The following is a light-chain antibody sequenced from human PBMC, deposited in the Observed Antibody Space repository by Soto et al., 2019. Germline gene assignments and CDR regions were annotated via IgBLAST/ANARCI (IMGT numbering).Light chain of an antibody. CDR1: HDIGND. V-gene: IGKV1-6*01. CDR2: AIS. Sequence: AIQMTQSPSSLSASVGVRVTITCRASHDIGNDLGWYQHKPGKAPKLLIYAISSLQSGVPSRFSGSGSGTDFTLTICSLQPEDFATYYCLQDYNYPFTFGQGTKLEI. CDR3: LQDYNYPFT. J-gene: IGKJ2*01.